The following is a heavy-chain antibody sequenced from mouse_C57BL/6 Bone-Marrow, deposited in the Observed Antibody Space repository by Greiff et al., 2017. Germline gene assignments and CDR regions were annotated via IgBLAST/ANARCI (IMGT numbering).Heavy chain of an antibody. V-gene: IGHV1-64*01. J-gene: IGHJ4*01. CDR3: ARERLRRYYAMDY. Sequence: QVQLQHPGAELVKPGASVKLSCKASGYTFTSYWMHWVKQRPGQGLEWIGMIHPNSGSTNYNEKFKSKATLTVDKSSSTAYMQLSSLTSEDSAVYYCARERLRRYYAMDYWGQGTSVTVSS. D-gene: IGHD2-4*01. CDR1: GYTFTSYW. CDR2: IHPNSGST.